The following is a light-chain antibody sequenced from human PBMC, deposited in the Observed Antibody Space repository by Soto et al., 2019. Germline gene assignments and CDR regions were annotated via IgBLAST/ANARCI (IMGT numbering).Light chain of an antibody. J-gene: IGKJ4*01. Sequence: EMVFTQFRGPLPLCPWERATLSCRAIQSVSSDYLAWYQQRPGQPPNLLIFGASNRAPGIPDRFSGSGSGTDFTLTISRLEPEDFAVYYCQQYNNWPPLTFGGGTKVDIK. CDR2: GAS. CDR3: QQYNNWPPLT. V-gene: IGKV3-20*01. CDR1: QSVSSDY.